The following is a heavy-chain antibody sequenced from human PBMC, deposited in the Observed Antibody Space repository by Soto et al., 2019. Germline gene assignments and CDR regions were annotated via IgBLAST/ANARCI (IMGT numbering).Heavy chain of an antibody. J-gene: IGHJ5*02. Sequence: EVQLVESGGGLVQPGGSLRLSCAASGFTFSDHYMDWVRQAPGKGLEWVGRSRNKANSYTTEYAASVRGRFTISRDDSNNSLYLQMNSLNTEDTAVYYCARDLGSWGQGTLVTVSS. CDR1: GFTFSDHY. CDR2: SRNKANSYTT. CDR3: ARDLGS. V-gene: IGHV3-72*01.